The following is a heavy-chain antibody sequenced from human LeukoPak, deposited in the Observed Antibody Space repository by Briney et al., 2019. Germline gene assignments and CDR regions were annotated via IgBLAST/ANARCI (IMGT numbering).Heavy chain of an antibody. V-gene: IGHV1-69*13. CDR3: ARDRPQNSGSYPPYPPNYYYMDV. J-gene: IGHJ6*03. Sequence: GATVKVSCKASGGTFSSYAISWVRQAPGQGLEWMGGIIPIFGTANYAQKFQGRVTITADESTSTAYMELSSLRSEDTAVYYCARDRPQNSGSYPPYPPNYYYMDVWGKGTTVTVSS. CDR1: GGTFSSYA. CDR2: IIPIFGTA. D-gene: IGHD1-26*01.